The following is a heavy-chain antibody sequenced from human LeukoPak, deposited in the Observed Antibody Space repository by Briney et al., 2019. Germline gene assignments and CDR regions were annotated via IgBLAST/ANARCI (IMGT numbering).Heavy chain of an antibody. Sequence: PGGSLRLSCTASGFMFSGYWLSWVRQAPGKGLEWVANIKPDGSQRYYVDSVRGRFTISRDNAKNSLYLQMNSLRAEDTAVYYCARARGPGVFDYWGQGTLVTVSS. CDR2: IKPDGSQR. D-gene: IGHD2-8*01. CDR3: ARARGPGVFDY. V-gene: IGHV3-7*01. CDR1: GFMFSGYW. J-gene: IGHJ4*02.